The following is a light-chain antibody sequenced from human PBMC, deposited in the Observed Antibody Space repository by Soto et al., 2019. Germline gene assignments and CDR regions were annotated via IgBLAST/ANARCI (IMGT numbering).Light chain of an antibody. J-gene: IGLJ2*01. CDR3: SAYAGSSTWV. Sequence: QSAPTQPPSASGSPGQSVTFSCTVTSSDVGGYNYVSWYQPYPGQATKLMIYEVYKRHSGVPDRFSGSKSGNTASLTVSGLQPEDEADYYCSAYAGSSTWVFGGGTKLTVL. V-gene: IGLV2-8*01. CDR1: SSDVGGYNY. CDR2: EVY.